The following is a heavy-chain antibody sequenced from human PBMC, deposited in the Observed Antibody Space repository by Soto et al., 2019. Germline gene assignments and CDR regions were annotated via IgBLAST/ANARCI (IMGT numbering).Heavy chain of an antibody. CDR1: GFTFSSYA. CDR3: SYYYGSGSPYYFDY. CDR2: ISYDGSNK. Sequence: HPGGSLRLSCAASGFTFSSYAMHWVRQAPGKGLEWVAVISYDGSNKYYADSVKGRFTISRDNSKNTLYLQMNSLRAEDTAVYYCSYYYGSGSPYYFDYWGQGT. V-gene: IGHV3-30-3*01. D-gene: IGHD3-10*01. J-gene: IGHJ4*02.